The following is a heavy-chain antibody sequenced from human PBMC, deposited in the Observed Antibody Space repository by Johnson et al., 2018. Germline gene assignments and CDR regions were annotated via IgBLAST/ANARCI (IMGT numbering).Heavy chain of an antibody. D-gene: IGHD3-22*01. CDR2: IIPIFGTA. V-gene: IGHV1-69*12. CDR3: AKEGGITMIVVVIGLEYFQH. J-gene: IGHJ1*01. Sequence: QVQLVQSGAEVKKPGTSVKVSCKASGGTFSSYAISWVRQAPGQGLEWMGGIIPIFGTANYAQKFQGRVTITADESTRTAYMERSSLRSEETAVYYWAKEGGITMIVVVIGLEYFQHWGQGTLVTVSS. CDR1: GGTFSSYA.